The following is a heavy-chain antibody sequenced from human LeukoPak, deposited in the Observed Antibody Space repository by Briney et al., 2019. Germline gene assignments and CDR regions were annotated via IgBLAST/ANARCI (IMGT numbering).Heavy chain of an antibody. V-gene: IGHV3-21*04. D-gene: IGHD6-19*01. Sequence: PGGSLRLSCAASGFTFSSYSMNWIRQAPGKGLEWVSSMSVGSGLIYYAESVKGRFTVSRDNAKKSLYLQMNSLRTGDTALYYCAKDRGSGPTLDYWGQGTLVTVSS. CDR3: AKDRGSGPTLDY. CDR1: GFTFSSYS. CDR2: MSVGSGLI. J-gene: IGHJ4*02.